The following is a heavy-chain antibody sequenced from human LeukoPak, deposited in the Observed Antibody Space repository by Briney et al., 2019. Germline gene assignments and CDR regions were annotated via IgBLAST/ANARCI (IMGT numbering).Heavy chain of an antibody. CDR1: GYTFTSYG. D-gene: IGHD3-10*01. CDR2: IIPIFGTA. Sequence: ASVKVSCKASGYTFTSYGISWVRQAPGQGLEWMGGIIPIFGTANYAQKFQGRVTITTDESTSTAYMELSSLRSEDTAVYYCATQLGELLTYFDYWGQGTLVTVSS. V-gene: IGHV1-69*05. CDR3: ATQLGELLTYFDY. J-gene: IGHJ4*02.